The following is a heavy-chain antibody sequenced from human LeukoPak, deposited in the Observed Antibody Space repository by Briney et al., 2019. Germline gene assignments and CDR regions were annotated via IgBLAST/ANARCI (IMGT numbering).Heavy chain of an antibody. CDR2: IGTAGDT. V-gene: IGHV3-13*01. CDR1: GFTFSSYD. D-gene: IGHD3-22*01. Sequence: GGSLRLSCAASGFTFSSYDMHWVRQATGKGLEWVSAIGTAGDTYYPGSVKGRFTISRENAKNSLYLQMNSLRAEDTAVYYCARGGDDSSGYPLDYWGQGTLVTVSS. CDR3: ARGGDDSSGYPLDY. J-gene: IGHJ4*02.